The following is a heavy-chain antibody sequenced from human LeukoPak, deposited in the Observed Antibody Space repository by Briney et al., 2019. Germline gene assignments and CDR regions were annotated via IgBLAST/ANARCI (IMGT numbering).Heavy chain of an antibody. D-gene: IGHD2-2*01. Sequence: PGGSLRLSCAASGFTFSGYPIHWVRQAPGEGLEWVAVISYDGSNKYYADSVKGRFTISRDTSKNTLYLKMNSLRAMDTPVYYCARDDEYCRRPSCDGASKGMDVWGQGTAVIVSS. CDR1: GFTFSGYP. CDR3: ARDDEYCRRPSCDGASKGMDV. J-gene: IGHJ6*02. CDR2: ISYDGSNK. V-gene: IGHV3-30-3*01.